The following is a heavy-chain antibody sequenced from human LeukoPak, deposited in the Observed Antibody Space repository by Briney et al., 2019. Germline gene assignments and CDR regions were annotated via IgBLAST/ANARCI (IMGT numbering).Heavy chain of an antibody. J-gene: IGHJ6*04. CDR3: ARYISWWDV. V-gene: IGHV3-23*01. Sequence: GGSLRLSCAASGFTFSSYAMSWVRQAPGKGLEWVSSITGSGGTTYYADSVKGRFTISRDNAKNSLYLQMNSLRAEDTAVYYCARYISWWDVWGKGTTVTISS. D-gene: IGHD6-13*01. CDR2: ITGSGGTT. CDR1: GFTFSSYA.